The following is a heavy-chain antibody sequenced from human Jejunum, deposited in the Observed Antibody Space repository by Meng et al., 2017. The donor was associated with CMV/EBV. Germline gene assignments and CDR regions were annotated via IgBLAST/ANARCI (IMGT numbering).Heavy chain of an antibody. V-gene: IGHV3-7*01. J-gene: IGHJ6*02. CDR1: GFIFSSDW. Sequence: CAASGFIFSSDWMSWVRQAPGKGLEWVANIKQDGSEEYYLDSVKGRFTISRDNAKNTLYLQMNSLRVEDTGVYYCGRGNYYAVDVWGQGTTVTVSS. CDR2: IKQDGSEE. CDR3: GRGNYYAVDV.